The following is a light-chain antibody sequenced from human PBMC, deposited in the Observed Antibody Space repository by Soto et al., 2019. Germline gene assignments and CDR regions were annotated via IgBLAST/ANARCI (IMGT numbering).Light chain of an antibody. V-gene: IGKV4-1*01. CDR3: QQYYSTPLST. CDR2: WAS. J-gene: IGKJ2*01. Sequence: DIVMTQSPDSLAVSLGERATINCKSSQSVLYSSNNKNYLAWYQQKPGQPPKLLIYWASTRESGVPDRFSGSGYGTDFTLTISSLQAEDVAVYYCQQYYSTPLSTFGQGTKLEIK. CDR1: QSVLYSSNNKNY.